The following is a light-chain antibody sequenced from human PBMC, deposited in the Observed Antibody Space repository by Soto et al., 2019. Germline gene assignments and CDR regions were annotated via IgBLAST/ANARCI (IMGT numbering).Light chain of an antibody. J-gene: IGKJ1*01. Sequence: DVVMTQSPLFLPVTLGQPASISCRSSQSLIHSDGNTYLSWFQQRPGQSPRRLSYEVSDRDSGVPDGLTGSGSGTDFTLTISRVEAEDVGVYYCLQGTHWPWTFGQGTEVEIK. CDR1: QSLIHSDGNTY. CDR3: LQGTHWPWT. V-gene: IGKV2-30*02. CDR2: EVS.